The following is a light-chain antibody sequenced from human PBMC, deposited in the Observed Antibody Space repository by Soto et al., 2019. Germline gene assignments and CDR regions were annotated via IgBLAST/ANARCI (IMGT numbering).Light chain of an antibody. V-gene: IGKV3-20*01. CDR1: QTVRNNY. J-gene: IGKJ4*01. CDR3: QQFSSYPLT. Sequence: EFVLTQSPGTLSLSPGERATLSCRASQTVRNNYLAWYQQKPGQAPRLLIYDASSRATGIPVRFSGGGSGTDFTLTISRLEPEDFAVYYCQQFSSYPLTFGGGTKVEIK. CDR2: DAS.